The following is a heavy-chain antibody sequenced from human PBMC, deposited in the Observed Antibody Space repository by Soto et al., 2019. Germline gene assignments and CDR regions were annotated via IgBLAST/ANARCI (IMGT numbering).Heavy chain of an antibody. CDR1: GYNFSDFG. Sequence: ASVKVSCKASGYNFSDFGITWVRQAPGQGLEWMGWISGKNGNTNYAQKVQGRVTLTADTSTRTAYMEMRALTSDDTGIYYCARSDYSEDTRTFENWGQGTPVPVSS. D-gene: IGHD4-17*01. CDR2: ISGKNGNT. CDR3: ARSDYSEDTRTFEN. V-gene: IGHV1-18*04. J-gene: IGHJ4*02.